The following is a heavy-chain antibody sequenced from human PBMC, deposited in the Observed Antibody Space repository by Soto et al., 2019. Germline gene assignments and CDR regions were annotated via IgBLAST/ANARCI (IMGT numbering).Heavy chain of an antibody. J-gene: IGHJ4*02. Sequence: GGSLRLSWAASGLTFSSYSMSWVRQATGKGLEWVSYISSSSTIYYADSVKGRFTISRDNAKNSLYLQMNSLRDEDTAVYYCARDRYSSSWYTIDYFDYWGQGTLVTVSS. V-gene: IGHV3-48*02. CDR3: ARDRYSSSWYTIDYFDY. D-gene: IGHD6-13*01. CDR2: ISSSSTI. CDR1: GLTFSSYS.